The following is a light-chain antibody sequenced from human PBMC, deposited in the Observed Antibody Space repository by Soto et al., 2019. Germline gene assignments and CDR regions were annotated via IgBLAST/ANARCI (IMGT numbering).Light chain of an antibody. CDR1: QSIGNR. J-gene: IGKJ5*01. Sequence: DIQMTQSPSTLCASVGDRVTITCRASQSIGNRLAWYQQKPGKAPKLMIYDASSLQSGVPSRFSGSGSETAFTLTINGLQPDDFASYYCQQCNGPITFGQGTRLEIK. CDR2: DAS. CDR3: QQCNGPIT. V-gene: IGKV1-5*01.